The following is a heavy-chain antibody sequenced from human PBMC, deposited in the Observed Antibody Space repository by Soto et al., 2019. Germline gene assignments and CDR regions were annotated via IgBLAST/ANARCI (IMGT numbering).Heavy chain of an antibody. CDR2: IIPIFGTA. CDR1: GGTFSSYA. V-gene: IGHV1-69*01. CDR3: ARVYPGRGAAARPGVYYFDY. Sequence: QVQLVQSGAEVKKPGSSVKVSCKASGGTFSSYAISWVRQAPGQGLEWMGGIIPIFGTANYAQKFQGRVTITADESTSTAYMELSSLRSEDTDVYYCARVYPGRGAAARPGVYYFDYWGQGTLVTVSS. D-gene: IGHD6-13*01. J-gene: IGHJ4*02.